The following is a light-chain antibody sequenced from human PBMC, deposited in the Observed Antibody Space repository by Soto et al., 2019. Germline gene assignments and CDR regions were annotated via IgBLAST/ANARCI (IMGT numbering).Light chain of an antibody. V-gene: IGKV1D-16*01. CDR1: QGISRW. J-gene: IGKJ4*01. CDR2: AAS. CDR3: QQYDSYSPLT. Sequence: IPMTQALSSLSVSELDRIIITCRRSQGISRWLAWYQQKPGKAPKLLIYAASSLESGVPSRFSGSGSGTEFTLTISSLQPDDFATYYCQQYDSYSPLTFGGGTKVDI.